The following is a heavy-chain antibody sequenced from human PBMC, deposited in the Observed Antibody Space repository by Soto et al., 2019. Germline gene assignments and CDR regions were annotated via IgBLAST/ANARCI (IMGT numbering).Heavy chain of an antibody. CDR3: AREYSSSFDY. Sequence: SQTLSLTCAISGDSVSTNSAAWNWIRQSPSRGLEWLGRTYSRSKWFIDYAVSVKSRIIINPDTSKNQFSLQLNSVTPEDTAVYYCAREYSSSFDYWGQGTLVTVSS. V-gene: IGHV6-1*01. CDR2: TYSRSKWFI. J-gene: IGHJ4*02. CDR1: GDSVSTNSAA. D-gene: IGHD6-6*01.